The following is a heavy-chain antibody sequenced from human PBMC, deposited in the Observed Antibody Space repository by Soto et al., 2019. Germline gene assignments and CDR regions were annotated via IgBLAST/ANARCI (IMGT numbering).Heavy chain of an antibody. D-gene: IGHD2-15*01. Sequence: PSETLSLTCAVCGGSFSGYYWSWIRQPPGKGLEWIGEINHSGSTNYNPSLKSRVTISVDTSKNQFSLKLSSVTAADTAVYYCARRVGGPIDYWGQGTLVTVSS. CDR3: ARRVGGPIDY. CDR1: GGSFSGYY. CDR2: INHSGST. J-gene: IGHJ4*02. V-gene: IGHV4-34*01.